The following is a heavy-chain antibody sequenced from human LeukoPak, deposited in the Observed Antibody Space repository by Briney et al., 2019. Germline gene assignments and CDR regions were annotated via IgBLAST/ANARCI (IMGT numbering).Heavy chain of an antibody. CDR2: ISSDGSKK. D-gene: IGHD4-23*01. J-gene: IGHJ4*02. Sequence: GGSLRLSCAASGFTFSNYAMHWVRQAPGKGLEWLAVISSDGSKKFYADSMKGRFTISRDNSKNTLYLQVNSLRAEDTAVFYCTRGARKGDDYGGFFDYWGQGTPVTVSS. CDR3: TRGARKGDDYGGFFDY. CDR1: GFTFSNYA. V-gene: IGHV3-30*04.